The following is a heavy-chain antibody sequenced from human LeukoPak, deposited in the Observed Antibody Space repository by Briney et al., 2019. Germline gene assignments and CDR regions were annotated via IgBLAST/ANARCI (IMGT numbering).Heavy chain of an antibody. CDR3: ARGGNSYGLAGAFDI. CDR2: FNHSGST. Sequence: SETLSLTCAVYGGSFSGYYWSWIRQPPGKGLEWIGEFNHSGSTYYNPSLKSRVTISVDTSKNQFSLKLSSVTAADTAVYYCARGGNSYGLAGAFDIWGQGTMDIVSS. J-gene: IGHJ3*02. D-gene: IGHD5-18*01. V-gene: IGHV4-34*01. CDR1: GGSFSGYY.